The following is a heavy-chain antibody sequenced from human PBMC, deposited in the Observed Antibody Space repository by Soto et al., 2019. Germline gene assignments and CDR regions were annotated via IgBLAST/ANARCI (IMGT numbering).Heavy chain of an antibody. V-gene: IGHV3-21*01. CDR1: GFTFRIFT. J-gene: IGHJ5*02. CDR2: ISSNSAYI. CDR3: TRDASRGSSARGWFDP. D-gene: IGHD6-13*01. Sequence: PWGSLRLSCAASGFTFRIFTMNWVRQAPGKGLEWVSTISSNSAYIYYTDALRGRFTISRDNAKNSLHLQMNSLRAEDTAVYYCTRDASRGSSARGWFDPWAPGTLVTVS.